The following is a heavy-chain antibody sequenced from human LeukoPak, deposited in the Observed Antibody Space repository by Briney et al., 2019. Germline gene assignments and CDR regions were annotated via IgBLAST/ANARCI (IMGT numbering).Heavy chain of an antibody. D-gene: IGHD7-27*01. J-gene: IGHJ4*02. CDR1: GFTFSSYT. Sequence: HAGGSLRLSCTASGFTFSSYTMTWVRQAPGKELKWVSTITTGDGNTYYADSVKGRFTVSRDDSKNTLYLQMNSLRAEDTAVYYCAKDGGLWVSAHWGDSWGRGTLVTVSS. CDR3: AKDGGLWVSAHWGDS. V-gene: IGHV3-23*01. CDR2: ITTGDGNT.